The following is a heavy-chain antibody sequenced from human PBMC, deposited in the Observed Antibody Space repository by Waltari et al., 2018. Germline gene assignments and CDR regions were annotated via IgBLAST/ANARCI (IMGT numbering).Heavy chain of an antibody. D-gene: IGHD3-16*01. V-gene: IGHV4-61*02. J-gene: IGHJ1*01. Sequence: QVQLQESGPGLVKPSQTLSLTCTVSGGSISSGSYYWSWLRQPAGKGLEWIGRIYTSGSTNYNPSLKSRVTISVDTSKNQFSLKLSSVTAADTAVYYCARSRGGVPDAEYFQHWGQGTLVTVSS. CDR3: ARSRGGVPDAEYFQH. CDR1: GGSISSGSYY. CDR2: IYTSGST.